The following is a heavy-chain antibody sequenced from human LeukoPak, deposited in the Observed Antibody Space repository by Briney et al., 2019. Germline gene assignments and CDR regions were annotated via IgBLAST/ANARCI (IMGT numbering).Heavy chain of an antibody. Sequence: GGSLRLSCAASGFTVSSNYMSWVRQAPGKGLEWVSVIYSGGSTYYADSVKGRFTISRDNAKNSLYLQMNSLRAEDTAVYYCARSRGLYDFWSGYYTDYFDYWGQGTLVTVSS. CDR3: ARSRGLYDFWSGYYTDYFDY. CDR1: GFTVSSNY. CDR2: IYSGGST. V-gene: IGHV3-53*01. D-gene: IGHD3-3*01. J-gene: IGHJ4*02.